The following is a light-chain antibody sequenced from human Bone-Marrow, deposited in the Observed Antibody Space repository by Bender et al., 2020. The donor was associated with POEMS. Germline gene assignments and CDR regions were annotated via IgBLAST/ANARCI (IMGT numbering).Light chain of an antibody. CDR1: SSDVGGYNY. CDR2: EVT. V-gene: IGLV2-14*01. Sequence: QSALTQPASVSGSPGQSITISCTGTSSDVGGYNYVSWYQRHPGKAPKLMIYEVTNRPSGVSNRFSGSKSGNTASLTISGLQADDEADYYCSSYSGSYVVFGGGTKLTVL. J-gene: IGLJ2*01. CDR3: SSYSGSYVV.